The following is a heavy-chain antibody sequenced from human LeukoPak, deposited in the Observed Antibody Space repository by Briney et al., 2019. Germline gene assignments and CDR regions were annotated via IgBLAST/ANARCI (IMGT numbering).Heavy chain of an antibody. CDR3: VVYTGGYRSQF. CDR1: GFTFTNYA. V-gene: IGHV3-23*01. D-gene: IGHD5-24*01. Sequence: GGSLRLSCAASGFTFTNYAMSWVRQAPGKGLEWVSAIGDRGDRQYYADSVKGRFTISRDNSMNTLRLQMNSLSVEDTAVYYCVVYTGGYRSQFWGQGTLVTVSS. CDR2: IGDRGDRQ. J-gene: IGHJ4*02.